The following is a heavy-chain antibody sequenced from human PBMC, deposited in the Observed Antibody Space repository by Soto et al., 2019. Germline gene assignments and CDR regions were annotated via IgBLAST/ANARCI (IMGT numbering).Heavy chain of an antibody. CDR1: GFTFTTNW. D-gene: IGHD3-10*01. J-gene: IGHJ4*02. V-gene: IGHV3-74*01. Sequence: EVQLVESGGALVQPGGSLRLSCAASGFTFTTNWMHWVRQAPGKGLVWLSRINSDGTTTTYAASVKGRFTISRDNAKNTLYLQVNSLGGEEPAVYYCTSGRATGAGIYHFENWGQGTLVTVSS. CDR3: TSGRATGAGIYHFEN. CDR2: INSDGTTT.